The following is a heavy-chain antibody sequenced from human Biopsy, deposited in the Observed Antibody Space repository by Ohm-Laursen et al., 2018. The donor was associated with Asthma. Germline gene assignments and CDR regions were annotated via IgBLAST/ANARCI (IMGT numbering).Heavy chain of an antibody. J-gene: IGHJ4*02. CDR1: GGSISSFY. CDR3: VRAMRNEQWLAPFDY. Sequence: SDTLSLTCSVYGGSISSFYWSWIRPSPEKGLEWMGYVYWTGSANYNPSLKSRITMSVDTSKNRMFLELTSVTAADTAIYYCVRAMRNEQWLAPFDYWGQGKPVTVSS. V-gene: IGHV4-59*07. D-gene: IGHD6-19*01. CDR2: VYWTGSA.